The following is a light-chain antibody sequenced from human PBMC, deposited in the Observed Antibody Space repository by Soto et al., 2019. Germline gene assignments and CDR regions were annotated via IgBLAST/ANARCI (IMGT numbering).Light chain of an antibody. CDR2: DVS. Sequence: QSVLTQPASVSGSPGQSITISCTGTSSDVGGYNYVSWYQQHPGKGPKLMIYDVSNRPSGVSNRFSGSKSGNTASLTISGLQAEDEADYYCSSYTSSSTLYVFGTGTKVTVL. V-gene: IGLV2-14*01. J-gene: IGLJ1*01. CDR3: SSYTSSSTLYV. CDR1: SSDVGGYNY.